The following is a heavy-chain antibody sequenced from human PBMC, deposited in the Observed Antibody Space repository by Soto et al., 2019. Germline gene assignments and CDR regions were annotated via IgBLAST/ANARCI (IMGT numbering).Heavy chain of an antibody. CDR1: GGSISSYY. J-gene: IGHJ6*02. D-gene: IGHD2-2*01. CDR2: IYYSGST. Sequence: SETLSLTCTVSGGSISSYYWSWIRQPPGKGLEWIGYIYYSGSTNYNPSLKSRVTISVDTSKNQFSLKLSSVTAADTAVYYCTTLRPYCSSTSCRLYYYGMDVWGQGTTVTVSS. V-gene: IGHV4-59*01. CDR3: TTLRPYCSSTSCRLYYYGMDV.